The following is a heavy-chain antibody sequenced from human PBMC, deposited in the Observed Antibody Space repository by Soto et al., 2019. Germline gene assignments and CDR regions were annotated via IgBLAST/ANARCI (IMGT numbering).Heavy chain of an antibody. J-gene: IGHJ3*02. CDR2: ISSSSSYI. D-gene: IGHD3-22*01. CDR3: ARDYDSSGYTRGAFVI. CDR1: GFTFSSYS. Sequence: EVQLVESGGGLVKPGGSLRLSCAASGFTFSSYSMNWVRQAPGKGLEWVSSISSSSSYIYYADSVKGRFTISRDNAKNSLYLQMNSLRAKDTAVYYCARDYDSSGYTRGAFVIWGQGTMVTVSS. V-gene: IGHV3-21*01.